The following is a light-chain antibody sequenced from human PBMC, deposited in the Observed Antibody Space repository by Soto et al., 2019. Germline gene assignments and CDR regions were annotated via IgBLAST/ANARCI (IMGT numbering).Light chain of an antibody. CDR2: DND. V-gene: IGLV1-51*01. CDR3: GTWDNSLNTGWV. J-gene: IGLJ3*02. CDR1: TSNIGNHH. Sequence: QSALTQPPSVSAAPGQRVTISCSGSTSNIGNHHVSWYQQLPGTAPKLLLYDNDKRPSGIPDRFSGSKSGTSATLGITGLQTGDEADYYCGTWDNSLNTGWVFGGGTKLTVL.